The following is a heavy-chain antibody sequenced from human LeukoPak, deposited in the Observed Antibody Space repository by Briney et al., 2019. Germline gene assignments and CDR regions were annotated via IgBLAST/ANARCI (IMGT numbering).Heavy chain of an antibody. V-gene: IGHV3-7*01. CDR3: AREDIVVVPAAESIYYYYGMDV. J-gene: IGHJ6*02. CDR2: IKQDGSEK. D-gene: IGHD2-2*01. Sequence: GGSLRLSCAASGFTFSSYWMSWVRQAPGKGLEWVANIKQDGSEKYYVDSVKGRFTISRDNAKNSLYLQMNSLRAEDTAVYYCAREDIVVVPAAESIYYYYGMDVWGQGTMVTVSS. CDR1: GFTFSSYW.